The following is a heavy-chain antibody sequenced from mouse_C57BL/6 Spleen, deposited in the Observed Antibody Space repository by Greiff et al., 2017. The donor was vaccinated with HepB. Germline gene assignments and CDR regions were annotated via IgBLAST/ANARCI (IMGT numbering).Heavy chain of an antibody. Sequence: QVQLKESGPELVKPGASVKISCKASGYAFSSSWMNWVKQRPGKGLEWIGRIYPGDGDTNYNGKFKGKATLTADKSSSTAYMQLSSLTSEDSAVYFCARGLGDGPFAYWGQGTLVTVSA. V-gene: IGHV1-82*01. D-gene: IGHD2-3*01. CDR1: GYAFSSSW. CDR2: IYPGDGDT. J-gene: IGHJ3*01. CDR3: ARGLGDGPFAY.